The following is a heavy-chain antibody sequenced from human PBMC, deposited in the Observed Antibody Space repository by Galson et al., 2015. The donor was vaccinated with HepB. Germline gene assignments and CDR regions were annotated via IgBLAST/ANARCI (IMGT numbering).Heavy chain of an antibody. CDR1: GFTFNNYA. CDR2: ISRSGDAA. D-gene: IGHD2-2*01. Sequence: SLRLSCAASGFTFNNYAMSWVRQAPGKGLQWVSAISRSGDAAYYADSVKGRFTISRDGSKNTLHLQMNSLKVEDTAIYYCARSEYCPVTSCHDQNFDYWGQGTLVTVSS. V-gene: IGHV3-23*01. CDR3: ARSEYCPVTSCHDQNFDY. J-gene: IGHJ4*02.